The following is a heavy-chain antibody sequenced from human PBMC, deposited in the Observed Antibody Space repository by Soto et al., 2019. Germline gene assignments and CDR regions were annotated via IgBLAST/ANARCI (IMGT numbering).Heavy chain of an antibody. CDR1: GGSISSSSYY. Sequence: SETLSLTCTVSGGSISSSSYYWGWIRQPPGKGLEWIGSIYYSGSTYYNPSLKSRFTISRDNAKNTLYLHMDSLRPEDTAMYYCTRDQDTYGQAVFDSWGQGTLVTVSS. V-gene: IGHV4-39*02. D-gene: IGHD3-10*01. J-gene: IGHJ4*02. CDR3: TRDQDTYGQAVFDS. CDR2: IYYSGST.